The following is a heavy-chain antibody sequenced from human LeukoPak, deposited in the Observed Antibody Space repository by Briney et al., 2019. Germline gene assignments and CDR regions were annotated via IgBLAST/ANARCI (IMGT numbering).Heavy chain of an antibody. CDR2: IYTSGST. CDR1: GGSISSGSYY. D-gene: IGHD5-18*01. Sequence: SETLSLTCTVSGGSISSGSYYWSWIRQPAGKGLEWIGRIYTSGSTNYNPCLKSRVTISVDTSKNQFSLKLSSVTAADTAVYYCASKERGYSYGNLDYWGQGTLVTVSS. J-gene: IGHJ4*02. CDR3: ASKERGYSYGNLDY. V-gene: IGHV4-61*02.